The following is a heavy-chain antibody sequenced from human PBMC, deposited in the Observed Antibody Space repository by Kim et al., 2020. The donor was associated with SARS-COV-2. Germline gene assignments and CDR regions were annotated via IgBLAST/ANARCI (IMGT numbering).Heavy chain of an antibody. CDR3: ARDLNWYSGYDFGYYFDY. V-gene: IGHV3-30-3*01. CDR1: GFTFSSYA. J-gene: IGHJ4*02. D-gene: IGHD5-12*01. Sequence: GGSLRLSCAASGFTFSSYAMHWVRQAPGKGLEWVAVISYDGSNKYYADSVKGRFTISRDNSKNTLYLQMNSLRAEDTAVYYCARDLNWYSGYDFGYYFDYWGQGTLVTVSS. CDR2: ISYDGSNK.